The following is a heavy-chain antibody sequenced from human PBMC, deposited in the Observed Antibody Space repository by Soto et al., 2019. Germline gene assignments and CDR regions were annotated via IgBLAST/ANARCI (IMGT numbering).Heavy chain of an antibody. CDR3: ERGVRIALVPSWFDP. J-gene: IGHJ5*02. D-gene: IGHD6-13*01. CDR1: GGSVSSGSYY. V-gene: IGHV4-61*01. CDR2: IYYSGST. Sequence: SETLSLTCTVSGGSVSSGSYYWSWIRQPPGKGLEWIGYIYYSGSTNYNPSLKSRVTISVDTSKNQFSLKLSSVTAADTAVYYCERGVRIALVPSWFDPWGQGALVTVSS.